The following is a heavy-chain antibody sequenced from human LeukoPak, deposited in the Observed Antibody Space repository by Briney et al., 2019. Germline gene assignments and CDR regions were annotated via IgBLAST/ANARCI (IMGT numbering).Heavy chain of an antibody. Sequence: GGSLRLSCVASEFNFFSYGMQWVRQAPGKGLVWVSRIFTDGSTTSYADSVKGRFTISRDNAENTLYLQMNSLRAEDTAVYYCARELPREVTLDYWGQGTLVTVSP. V-gene: IGHV3-74*01. CDR3: ARELPREVTLDY. CDR1: EFNFFSYG. J-gene: IGHJ4*01. D-gene: IGHD2-21*02. CDR2: IFTDGSTT.